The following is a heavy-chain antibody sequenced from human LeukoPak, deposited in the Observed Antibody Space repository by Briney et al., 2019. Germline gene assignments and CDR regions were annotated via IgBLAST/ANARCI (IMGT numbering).Heavy chain of an antibody. CDR2: ISSSSSYI. J-gene: IGHJ6*03. CDR1: GFTFSSYS. Sequence: GGSLRLSCAASGFTFSSYSMNWVRQAPGKGLEWVSSISSSSSYIYYADSVKGRFTISRDNAKNSLYLQMNSLRAEDTAVYYCARGGVATVTTRRLTYYYYMDVWGKGTTVTVSS. V-gene: IGHV3-21*01. CDR3: ARGGVATVTTRRLTYYYYMDV. D-gene: IGHD4-17*01.